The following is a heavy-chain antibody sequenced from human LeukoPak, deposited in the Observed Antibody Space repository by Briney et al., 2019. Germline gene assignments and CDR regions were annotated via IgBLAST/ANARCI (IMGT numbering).Heavy chain of an antibody. Sequence: TPSETLSLTCTVSGGSISSSSYYWGWIRQPPGKGLEWIGSIYYSGSTYYNPSLKSRVTISVDTSKNQFSLKLSSVTAADTAVYYCARGRSKRRPYWYFDLWGRGTLVTVSS. J-gene: IGHJ2*01. CDR3: ARGRSKRRPYWYFDL. V-gene: IGHV4-39*07. CDR1: GGSISSSSYY. CDR2: IYYSGST. D-gene: IGHD6-6*01.